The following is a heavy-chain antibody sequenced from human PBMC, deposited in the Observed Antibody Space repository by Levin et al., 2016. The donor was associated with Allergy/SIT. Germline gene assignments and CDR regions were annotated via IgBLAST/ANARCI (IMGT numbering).Heavy chain of an antibody. D-gene: IGHD3-22*01. V-gene: IGHV1-2*04. CDR2: INPNSGGT. J-gene: IGHJ3*02. CDR1: GYTFTGYY. CDR3: ARGYYDSSGYLNAFDI. Sequence: ASVKVSCKASGYTFTGYYMHWVRQAPGQGLEWMGWINPNSGGTNYAQKFQGWVTMTRDTSISTAYMELSRLRSDDTAVYYCARGYYDSSGYLNAFDIWGQGTMVTVSS.